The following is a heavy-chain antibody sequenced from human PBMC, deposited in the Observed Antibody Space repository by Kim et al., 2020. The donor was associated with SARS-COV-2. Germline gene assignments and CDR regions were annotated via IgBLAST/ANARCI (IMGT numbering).Heavy chain of an antibody. CDR3: VTVGATKAFDI. V-gene: IGHV1-46*01. J-gene: IGHJ3*02. CDR2: INPSGGST. Sequence: ASVKVSCKASGYTFTSYYMHWVRQAPGQGLEWMGIINPSGGSTSYAQKFQGRVTMTRDTSTSTVYMELSSLRSEDTAVYYCVTVGATKAFDIWGQGTMVTVSS. D-gene: IGHD1-26*01. CDR1: GYTFTSYY.